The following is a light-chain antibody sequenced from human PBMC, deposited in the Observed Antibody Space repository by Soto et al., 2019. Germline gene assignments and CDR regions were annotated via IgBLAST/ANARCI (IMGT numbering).Light chain of an antibody. Sequence: QSVLTQPASVSGSPGQSITISCTGTSSDVGGYNYVSWYQQHPGKAPKLMIYEVSNRPSGVSNRFSGSKSGNTASLTISGLQAEDAAGYCCSSYTSRSTHVVFGGGTKLTVL. V-gene: IGLV2-14*01. CDR2: EVS. CDR1: SSDVGGYNY. J-gene: IGLJ2*01. CDR3: SSYTSRSTHVV.